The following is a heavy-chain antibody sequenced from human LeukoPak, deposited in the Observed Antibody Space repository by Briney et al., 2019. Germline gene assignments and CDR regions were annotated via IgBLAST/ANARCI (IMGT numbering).Heavy chain of an antibody. V-gene: IGHV3-7*05. CDR2: IKEDGGEK. CDR3: ARARYLDL. CDR1: GFTFSSYW. J-gene: IGHJ2*01. Sequence: PGGSLRLSCAASGFTFSSYWMSWVRQAPGKGLEWVANIKEDGGEKYYVDSVKGRFTISRDNAKNSRYLQMDSLRADDTAVYYCARARYLDLWGRGTLVTVSS.